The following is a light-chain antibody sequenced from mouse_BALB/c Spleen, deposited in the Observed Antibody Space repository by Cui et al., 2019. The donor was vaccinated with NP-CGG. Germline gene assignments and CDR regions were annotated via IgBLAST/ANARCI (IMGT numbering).Light chain of an antibody. J-gene: IGLJ1*01. V-gene: IGLV1*01. Sequence: FVTRECALTTSPGETVTLTCRSSTGTVTTSNYANWVQEKPDHLFTGLIGGTNNRAPGVPARFSGSLIGDKAALTITGAQTEDEAVYFCALWYSNHWVFGGGTKLTVL. CDR3: ALWYSNHWV. CDR2: GTN. CDR1: TGTVTTSNY.